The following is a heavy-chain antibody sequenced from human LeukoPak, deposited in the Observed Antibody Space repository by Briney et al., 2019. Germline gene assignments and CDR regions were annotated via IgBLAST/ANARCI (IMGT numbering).Heavy chain of an antibody. D-gene: IGHD6-13*01. Sequence: GGSLRLSCAASGFTFSSYGMHWVRQAPGKGLEWVAVISYDGSNKYYADSVKGRFTISRDNSKNTLYLQMNSLRAEDTALYYCAKGDSSWLRLIDYWGQGTLVTVSS. J-gene: IGHJ4*02. CDR2: ISYDGSNK. CDR1: GFTFSSYG. V-gene: IGHV3-30*18. CDR3: AKGDSSWLRLIDY.